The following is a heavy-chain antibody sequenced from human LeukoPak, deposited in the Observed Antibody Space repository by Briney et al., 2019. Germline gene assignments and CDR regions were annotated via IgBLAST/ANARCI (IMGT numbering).Heavy chain of an antibody. J-gene: IGHJ5*02. Sequence: SETLSLTCTVSGYSISSGYYWGWIRQPPGKGLEWIGSIYHGGSTYYNPSLKSRVTISVDTSKNQFSLKLSSVTAADTAVYYCATGYCSSTSCYILFNWFDPWGQGTLVTVSS. CDR3: ATGYCSSTSCYILFNWFDP. CDR2: IYHGGST. V-gene: IGHV4-38-2*02. D-gene: IGHD2-2*02. CDR1: GYSISSGYY.